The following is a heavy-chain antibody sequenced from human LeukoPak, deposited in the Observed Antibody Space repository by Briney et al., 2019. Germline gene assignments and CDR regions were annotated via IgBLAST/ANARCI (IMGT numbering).Heavy chain of an antibody. CDR2: VSGNGGTT. CDR3: AKGPMVITNNWFDP. J-gene: IGHJ5*02. CDR1: GFIFSSYA. Sequence: PGGSLRLSCAASGFIFSSYAMSWVRQAPGKGLEWVSTVSGNGGTTYYVDSVTGRFTISRDNSKNTLYLQMNSLRAEDTAVYYCAKGPMVITNNWFDPWGQGTQVTVSS. D-gene: IGHD3-22*01. V-gene: IGHV3-23*01.